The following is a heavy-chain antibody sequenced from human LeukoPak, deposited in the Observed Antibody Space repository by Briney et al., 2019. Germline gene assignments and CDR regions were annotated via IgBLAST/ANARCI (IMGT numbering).Heavy chain of an antibody. CDR1: GFTFSSYS. Sequence: GGSLRLSCAASGFTFSSYSMNWVRQAPGKGLEWVSYVSSSSSTIYYADSVEGRFTISRDNAKNSLYLQMNSLRAEDTAVYYCARDLPNLYWGQGTLVTVSS. CDR3: ARDLPNLY. D-gene: IGHD1-14*01. CDR2: VSSSSSTI. V-gene: IGHV3-48*01. J-gene: IGHJ4*02.